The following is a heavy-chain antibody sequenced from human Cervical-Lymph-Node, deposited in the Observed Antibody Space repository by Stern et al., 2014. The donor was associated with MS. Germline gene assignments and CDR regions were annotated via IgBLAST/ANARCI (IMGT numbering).Heavy chain of an antibody. CDR3: ARGMTGFGDVVFDQ. V-gene: IGHV3-33*01. CDR2: IGSSGNKK. D-gene: IGHD3-10*01. Sequence: VQLVESGGGVVQPGRSLRLSCAASGFRITDYDMHWVRQAPGKGLDWGGVIGSSGNKKYYGDSVKGRFTISRDTSTNTVFLQMSTLRAEDSAVYFCARGMTGFGDVVFDQWGQGTLVTVSS. CDR1: GFRITDYD. J-gene: IGHJ4*02.